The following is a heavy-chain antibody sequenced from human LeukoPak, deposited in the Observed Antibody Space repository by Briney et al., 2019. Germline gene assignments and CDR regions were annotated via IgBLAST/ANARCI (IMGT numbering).Heavy chain of an antibody. D-gene: IGHD5-24*01. J-gene: IGHJ4*02. CDR2: ISWNSGSI. V-gene: IGHV3-9*01. Sequence: GGSLRLSCAASGFTFDDYAMHWVRQAPGKGLEWVSGISWNSGSIGYADSVKGRFTISRDNAKNSMYLQMNSLRAEDTAVYFCVREAGMDWGQGTLVTVSS. CDR1: GFTFDDYA. CDR3: VREAGMD.